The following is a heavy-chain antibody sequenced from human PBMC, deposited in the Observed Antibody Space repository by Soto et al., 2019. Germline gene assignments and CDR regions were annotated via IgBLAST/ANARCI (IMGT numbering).Heavy chain of an antibody. V-gene: IGHV1-69*02. CDR1: GGTFSSYT. Sequence: ASVKVSCKASGGTFSSYTISWVRQAPGQGLEWMGRIIPILGIANYAQKFQGRVTITADKSTSTAYMELSSLRSEDTAVYYCATTDRHAADIVAALGDWGQGTLVTVSS. D-gene: IGHD5-12*01. J-gene: IGHJ4*02. CDR3: ATTDRHAADIVAALGD. CDR2: IIPILGIA.